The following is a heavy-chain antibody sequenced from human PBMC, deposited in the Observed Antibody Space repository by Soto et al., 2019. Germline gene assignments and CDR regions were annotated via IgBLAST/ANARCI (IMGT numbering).Heavy chain of an antibody. V-gene: IGHV4-39*01. CDR3: ARQDIVVVPAAKRSFDI. CDR2: IYYSGST. Sequence: PSETLSLTCTVSGGSISSSSYYWGWIRQPPGKGLEWIGSIYYSGSTYYNPSLKSRVTISVDTSKNQFSLKLSSVTAADTAVYYCARQDIVVVPAAKRSFDIWGQGTMVTVSS. D-gene: IGHD2-2*01. CDR1: GGSISSSSYY. J-gene: IGHJ3*02.